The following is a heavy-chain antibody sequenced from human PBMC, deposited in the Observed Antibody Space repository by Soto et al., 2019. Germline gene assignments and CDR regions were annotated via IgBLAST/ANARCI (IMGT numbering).Heavy chain of an antibody. D-gene: IGHD3-16*02. CDR1: GFSLSSYT. Sequence: QVQLVESGGGVVQPGRSLRLSCAGSGFSLSSYTMHWVRQAPGKGLEWVALISFDSSSKHYADSVRGRFSISRDNYKNTLYLQMDSLRPDDTALYYCARDRLRLGELSLIGYFDSWGQGTLVTVSS. J-gene: IGHJ4*02. V-gene: IGHV3-30-3*01. CDR3: ARDRLRLGELSLIGYFDS. CDR2: ISFDSSSK.